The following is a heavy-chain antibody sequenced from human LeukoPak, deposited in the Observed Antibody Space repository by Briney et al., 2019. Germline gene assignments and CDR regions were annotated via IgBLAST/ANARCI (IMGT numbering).Heavy chain of an antibody. Sequence: PSESLTLTCAVSGFTVSSNYLSWVRQAPGKGLEWVSVIYTGGSTYYDDSVKGRFTISTDNSKNTLYLQMNSLRAEDTAVYYCARVNGGYALYFDYWGQGTLVTVSS. D-gene: IGHD5-12*01. CDR2: IYTGGST. V-gene: IGHV3-53*01. CDR1: GFTVSSNY. CDR3: ARVNGGYALYFDY. J-gene: IGHJ4*02.